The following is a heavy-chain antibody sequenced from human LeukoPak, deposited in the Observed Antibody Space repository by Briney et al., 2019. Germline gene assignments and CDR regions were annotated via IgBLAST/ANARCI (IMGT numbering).Heavy chain of an antibody. V-gene: IGHV3-53*01. CDR1: GFAVSSNY. CDR3: ARESGYSYGLAGFFDY. Sequence: GGSLRLSCAASGFAVSSNYMSWVRQAPGKGLEWVSVIYSDGRIHYADSVKGRFTISRDDSKNTLYLQMNSLRAEDTAVYYCARESGYSYGLAGFFDYWGQGTLVTVSS. J-gene: IGHJ4*02. CDR2: IYSDGRI. D-gene: IGHD5-18*01.